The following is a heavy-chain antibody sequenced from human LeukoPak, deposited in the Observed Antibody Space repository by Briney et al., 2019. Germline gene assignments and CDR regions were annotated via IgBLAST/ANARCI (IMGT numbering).Heavy chain of an antibody. CDR1: GGSISSYY. D-gene: IGHD1-26*01. CDR3: ARVGSHTQSYDY. CDR2: IYTSGSA. V-gene: IGHV4-4*07. Sequence: SETLSLTCTVSGGSISSYYWSWIRQPAGKGLEWIGRIYTSGSADYNPSLKSRVTMSVDTSKNQFSLKLSSVTVADTAVYFCARVGSHTQSYDYWGQGTLVAVSS. J-gene: IGHJ4*02.